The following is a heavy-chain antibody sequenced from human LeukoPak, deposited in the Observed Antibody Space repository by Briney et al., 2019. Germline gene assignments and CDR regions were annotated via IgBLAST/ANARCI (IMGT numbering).Heavy chain of an antibody. V-gene: IGHV4-31*02. CDR2: IHHSGSS. J-gene: IGHJ5*02. D-gene: IGHD3-10*01. Sequence: LRLSCAASGFTFSSYAMSWIRQHPGKGLEWIGYIHHSGSSYYNPSLKSRVIISVDTSKNQFSLKLNSVIAADTAVYYCANYGSGSYRFDPWGQGTLVTVSS. CDR1: GFTFSSYA. CDR3: ANYGSGSYRFDP.